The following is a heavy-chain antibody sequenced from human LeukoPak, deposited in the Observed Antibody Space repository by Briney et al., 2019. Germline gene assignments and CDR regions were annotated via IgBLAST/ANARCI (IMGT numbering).Heavy chain of an antibody. Sequence: SETLSLTCTVSGGSISSGYYWGWIRQPPGKGLEWIGSIYHSGSAYYNPSLKSRVTISVDTSKNQFSLKLSSVTAADTAVYYCATRRGGWYTRDYWGQGTLVTVSS. CDR3: ATRRGGWYTRDY. V-gene: IGHV4-38-2*02. J-gene: IGHJ4*02. CDR2: IYHSGSA. CDR1: GGSISSGYY. D-gene: IGHD6-19*01.